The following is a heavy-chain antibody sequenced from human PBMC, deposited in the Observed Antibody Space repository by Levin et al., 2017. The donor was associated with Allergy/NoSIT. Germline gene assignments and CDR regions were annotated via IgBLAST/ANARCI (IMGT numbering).Heavy chain of an antibody. CDR2: ISWNSGSI. CDR1: GFTFDDYA. J-gene: IGHJ6*03. CDR3: AKGGHWVSVAYYYYMDV. V-gene: IGHV3-9*01. Sequence: GGSLRLSCAASGFTFDDYAMHWVRQAPGKGLEWVSGISWNSGSIGYADSVKGRFTISRDNAKNSLYLQMNSLRAEDTALYYCAKGGHWVSVAYYYYMDVWGKGTTVTVSS. D-gene: IGHD4-23*01.